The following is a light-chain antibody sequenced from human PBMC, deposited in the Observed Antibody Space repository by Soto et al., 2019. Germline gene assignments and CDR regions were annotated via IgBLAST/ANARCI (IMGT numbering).Light chain of an antibody. Sequence: QAVVTQEPSLTVSPGGTGTRTCASSPGAVATCHYHYWFQQKPGHAPRTLIYDTNNRHSWTPARFSGSLLGGKPALTLAGAQSEDAASFSLSLSYSGIRWFGGGTKLTVL. CDR3: SLSYSGIRW. CDR2: DTN. J-gene: IGLJ3*02. CDR1: PGAVATCHY. V-gene: IGLV7-46*01.